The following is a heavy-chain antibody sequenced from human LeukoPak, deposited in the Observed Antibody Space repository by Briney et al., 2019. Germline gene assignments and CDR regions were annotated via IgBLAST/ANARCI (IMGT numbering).Heavy chain of an antibody. D-gene: IGHD6-19*01. CDR1: GFTFSKYW. V-gene: IGHV3-74*01. CDR2: INTDGTVT. CDR3: ATKQWLAPPPDS. Sequence: SGGSLRLSCAASGFTFSKYWMLWVRQAPGKGLESVSRINTDGTVTTYAASVKGRFTVSRDNAGNTMFLQMNSVRDEDTAVYYCATKQWLAPPPDSWGQGTPVTVSS. J-gene: IGHJ4*02.